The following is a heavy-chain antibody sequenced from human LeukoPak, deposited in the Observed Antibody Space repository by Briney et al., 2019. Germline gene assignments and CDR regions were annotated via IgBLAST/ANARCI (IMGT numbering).Heavy chain of an antibody. CDR3: AKDQGYCSSTSCSYYYGMDV. Sequence: PGGSLTLSCVASGFTFSSYGMHWVRQAPGKGLEWVAVISYDGSNKYYADSVKGRFTISRDNSKNTLYLQMNSLRAEDTAVYYCAKDQGYCSSTSCSYYYGMDVWGQGTTVTVSS. V-gene: IGHV3-30*18. CDR1: GFTFSSYG. CDR2: ISYDGSNK. J-gene: IGHJ6*02. D-gene: IGHD2-2*01.